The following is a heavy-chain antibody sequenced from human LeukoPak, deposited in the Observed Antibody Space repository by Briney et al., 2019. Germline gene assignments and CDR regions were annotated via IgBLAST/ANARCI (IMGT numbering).Heavy chain of an antibody. D-gene: IGHD2-15*01. CDR3: ARVKRIVVVVAATPRHAFDI. J-gene: IGHJ3*02. V-gene: IGHV4-34*01. CDR1: GGSFSGYY. Sequence: PSETLSLTCAVYGGSFSGYYWSWIRQPPGKRLEWIGEINHSGSTNYNPSLKSRVTISVDTSKNQFSLKLSSVTAADTAVYYCARVKRIVVVVAATPRHAFDIWGQGTMVTVSS. CDR2: INHSGST.